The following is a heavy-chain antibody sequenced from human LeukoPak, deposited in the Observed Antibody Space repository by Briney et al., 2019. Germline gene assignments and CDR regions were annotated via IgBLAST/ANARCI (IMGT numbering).Heavy chain of an antibody. CDR1: GGSFSGYY. Sequence: PSETLSLTCAVYGGSFSGYYWSWIRQPPGKGLEWIGEINHSGSTNYNPSLKSRVTISVDTSKNQFSLKLSSVTAADTAVYYCARGSIFGVVTPFSYWGQGTWSPSPQ. J-gene: IGHJ4*02. D-gene: IGHD3-3*01. V-gene: IGHV4-34*01. CDR3: ARGSIFGVVTPFSY. CDR2: INHSGST.